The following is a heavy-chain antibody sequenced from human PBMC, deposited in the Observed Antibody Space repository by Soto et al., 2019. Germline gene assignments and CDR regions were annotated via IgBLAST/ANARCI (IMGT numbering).Heavy chain of an antibody. Sequence: PGGSLRLSCAASGFTFSNAWMSRVRQAPGKGLEWVGRIKSKTDGGTTDYAAPVKGRFTISRDDSKNTLYLQMNSLKTEDTAVYYCTTDRGYFDWLSLPHFDYWGQGTLVTVSS. J-gene: IGHJ4*02. CDR3: TTDRGYFDWLSLPHFDY. V-gene: IGHV3-15*01. CDR2: IKSKTDGGTT. CDR1: GFTFSNAW. D-gene: IGHD3-9*01.